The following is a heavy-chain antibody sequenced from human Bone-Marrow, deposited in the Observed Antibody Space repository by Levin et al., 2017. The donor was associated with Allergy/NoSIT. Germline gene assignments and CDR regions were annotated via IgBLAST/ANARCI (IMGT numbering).Heavy chain of an antibody. J-gene: IGHJ4*02. V-gene: IGHV2-5*02. CDR1: GFSLTSGGVA. CDR2: ISGDEDK. Sequence: TLSLTCTFSGFSLTSGGVAVGWFRQSPGEALEWLALISGDEDKRYSPSLKNRLTITRDPSKNQVVLTMTNMASVDTATYFCAQSSQAWFGEFSHWGQGTLVTVSS. CDR3: AQSSQAWFGEFSH. D-gene: IGHD3-10*01.